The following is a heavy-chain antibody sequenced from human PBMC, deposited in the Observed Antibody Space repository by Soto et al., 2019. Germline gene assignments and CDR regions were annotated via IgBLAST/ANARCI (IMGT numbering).Heavy chain of an antibody. CDR3: AKDRGVATRNSGPVDY. CDR1: GFTFSSYA. D-gene: IGHD5-12*01. CDR2: ISGSGGST. Sequence: GGSLRLSCAASGFTFSSYAMSWVRQAPGKGLEWVSAISGSGGSTYYAESVKGRFTISRDNSKNTLYLQMNSLRAEDTAVYYCAKDRGVATRNSGPVDYWGQGTLVTVSS. V-gene: IGHV3-23*01. J-gene: IGHJ4*02.